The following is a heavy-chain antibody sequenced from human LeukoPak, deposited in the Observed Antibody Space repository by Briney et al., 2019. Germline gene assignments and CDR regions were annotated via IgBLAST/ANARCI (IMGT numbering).Heavy chain of an antibody. CDR2: IYYSGST. J-gene: IGHJ4*02. Sequence: PSETLSLTCTVSGGSISSYYWSWIRQPPGKGLEYIGYIYYSGSTNYNPSLKSRLTISVDTSKNQFSLKLSSVTAADTAVYYCARGTYTTSPRNPKYYFDYWGQGTLVTVSS. D-gene: IGHD2/OR15-2a*01. CDR1: GGSISSYY. CDR3: ARGTYTTSPRNPKYYFDY. V-gene: IGHV4-59*01.